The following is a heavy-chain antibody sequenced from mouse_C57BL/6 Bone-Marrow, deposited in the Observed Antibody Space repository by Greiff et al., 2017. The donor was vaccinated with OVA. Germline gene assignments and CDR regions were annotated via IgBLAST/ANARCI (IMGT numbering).Heavy chain of an antibody. J-gene: IGHJ4*01. CDR3: TAIYYDYDRPPRDY. CDR2: IDPEDGDT. D-gene: IGHD2-4*01. CDR1: GFNIKDYY. V-gene: IGHV14-1*01. Sequence: EVQLQQSGAELVRPGASVKLSCTASGFNIKDYYMHWVKQRPEQGLEWIGRIDPEDGDTEYAPKFPGKATMTADTSSNTAYLQLSSLTSEDTSVYYCTAIYYDYDRPPRDYWGQGTSVTVSS.